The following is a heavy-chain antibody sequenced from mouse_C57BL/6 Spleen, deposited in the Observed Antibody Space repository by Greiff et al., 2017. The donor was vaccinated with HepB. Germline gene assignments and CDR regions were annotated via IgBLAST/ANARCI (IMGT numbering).Heavy chain of an antibody. J-gene: IGHJ2*01. V-gene: IGHV5-16*01. D-gene: IGHD2-1*01. Sequence: EVNLVESEGGLVQPGSSMKLSCTASGFTFSDYYMAWVRQVPEKGLEWVANINYDGSSTYYLDSLKSRFIISRDNAKNILYLQMSSLKSEDTATYYCARDGGNFFFDYWGQGTTLTVSS. CDR1: GFTFSDYY. CDR2: INYDGSST. CDR3: ARDGGNFFFDY.